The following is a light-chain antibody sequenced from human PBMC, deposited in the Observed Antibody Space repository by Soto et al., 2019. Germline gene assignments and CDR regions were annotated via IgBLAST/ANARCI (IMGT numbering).Light chain of an antibody. V-gene: IGKV3-20*01. Sequence: EIVLTQFPGALSLSPGERVTLSCRASQTVSNTYLAWYQQKSGQAPKFLIYGASNRDTGIPARFSGSGSGTDFTLTISRQQPEDFAVDYCQQYGAFPPTFGGGTKVEIK. CDR2: GAS. CDR1: QTVSNTY. J-gene: IGKJ4*01. CDR3: QQYGAFPPT.